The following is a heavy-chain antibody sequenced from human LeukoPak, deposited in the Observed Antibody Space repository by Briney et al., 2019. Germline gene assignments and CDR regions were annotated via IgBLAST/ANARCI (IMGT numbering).Heavy chain of an antibody. CDR1: GFTFSTCG. CDR3: AREILYDYYYYYYMDV. Sequence: GGSLRLSCAASGFTFSTCGMHWVRQAPGKGLEWVAVISYDGSNKYYADSVKGRFTIPRDNSKNTLYLQMNSLRAEDTGVYYCAREILYDYYYYYYMDVWGKGTTVTISS. D-gene: IGHD3-16*01. J-gene: IGHJ6*03. CDR2: ISYDGSNK. V-gene: IGHV3-30*03.